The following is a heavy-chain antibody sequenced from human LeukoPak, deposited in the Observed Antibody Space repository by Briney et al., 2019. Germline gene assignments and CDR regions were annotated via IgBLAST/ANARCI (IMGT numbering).Heavy chain of an antibody. Sequence: PSETLSLTCTVSGGSISSYYWSWIRQPAGKGLEWIGRIYTSGSTNYNPSLKSRVTMSVDTSKNQFSLKLSSVTAADTAVYYCARDSIVVNYYYYGMDVWGQGTTVTVSS. CDR2: IYTSGST. V-gene: IGHV4-4*07. D-gene: IGHD2-2*01. CDR1: GGSISSYY. CDR3: ARDSIVVNYYYYGMDV. J-gene: IGHJ6*02.